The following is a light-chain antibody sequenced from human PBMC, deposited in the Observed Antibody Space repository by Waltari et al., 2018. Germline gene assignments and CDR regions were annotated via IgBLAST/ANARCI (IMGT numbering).Light chain of an antibody. Sequence: TPGQSVTIFCSVSNSNIGNNYVYWYQQFPGTAPKLLIYRNDQRPSGVPDRFSGSRSGSSASLAISGLQSEDEADYFCATWHDALSGPTYVFGTGTKVTVL. V-gene: IGLV1-47*01. CDR2: RND. CDR3: ATWHDALSGPTYV. CDR1: NSNIGNNY. J-gene: IGLJ1*01.